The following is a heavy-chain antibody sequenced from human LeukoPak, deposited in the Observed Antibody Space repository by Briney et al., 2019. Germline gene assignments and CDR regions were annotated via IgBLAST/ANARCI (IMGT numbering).Heavy chain of an antibody. Sequence: SQTLSLTCAISGDSVSTNSAAWIWIRQSPSRGLEWLTRTYYRSKWYNRYAESVKSRITINPDTSKNQFSLHLNSVTPEDSAVYYCAREGRSTFDFWGQGTLVTVSS. CDR2: TYYRSKWYN. D-gene: IGHD1-26*01. V-gene: IGHV6-1*01. CDR3: AREGRSTFDF. CDR1: GDSVSTNSAA. J-gene: IGHJ4*02.